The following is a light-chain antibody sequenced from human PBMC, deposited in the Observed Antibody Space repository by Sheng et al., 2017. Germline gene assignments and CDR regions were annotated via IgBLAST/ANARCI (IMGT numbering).Light chain of an antibody. J-gene: IGKJ2*01. Sequence: MTQSPSSVSASVGDRVTITCRASQSVGSNLAWYQQKPGQAPRLLIYDASTLATGLPARFSGSGSGTEFTLTISSLQSEDFAVYHCQQYGSSLPTFGQGTKMEI. V-gene: IGKV3-15*01. CDR3: QQYGSSLPT. CDR2: DAS. CDR1: QSVGSN.